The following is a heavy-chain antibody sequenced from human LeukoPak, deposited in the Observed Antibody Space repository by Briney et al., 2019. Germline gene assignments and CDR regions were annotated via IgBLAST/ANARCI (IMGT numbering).Heavy chain of an antibody. J-gene: IGHJ4*02. CDR3: ETRGYTAYVHDF. D-gene: IGHD5-12*01. CDR1: VLTFSSYW. V-gene: IGHV3-74*01. Sequence: WGPLSLSCAASVLTFSSYWMHWVRQAPGKGLVWVSRINTDGSRTSYADSVKGRFTISRDNGKKTLYLQMSSLRADDTAVYYCETRGYTAYVHDFWGQGTLVTVSS. CDR2: INTDGSRT.